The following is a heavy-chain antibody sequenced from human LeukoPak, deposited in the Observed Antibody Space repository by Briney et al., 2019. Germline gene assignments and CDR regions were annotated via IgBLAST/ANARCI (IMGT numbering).Heavy chain of an antibody. V-gene: IGHV1-69*05. Sequence: SVKVSCKASGGTFSSYAISWERQAPGQGLEWMGGIIPIFGTANYAQKFQGRVTITTDESTSTAYMELSSLRSEDTAVYYCAGPEKGYYYYYMDVWGKGTTVTVSS. CDR3: AGPEKGYYYYYMDV. J-gene: IGHJ6*03. CDR1: GGTFSSYA. CDR2: IIPIFGTA.